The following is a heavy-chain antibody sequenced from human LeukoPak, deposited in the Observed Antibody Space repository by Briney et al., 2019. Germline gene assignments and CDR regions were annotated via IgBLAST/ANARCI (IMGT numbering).Heavy chain of an antibody. V-gene: IGHV3-23*01. Sequence: GGSLRLSCAASGFTFSSYAMSWVRQAPGKGLEWVSAISGSGGSTYYADSVKGRFTISRDNSKNTLYLQMNSLRAEDTAVYYCAKASMNIVVVRYFDYWGQGTLVTVSS. J-gene: IGHJ4*02. CDR3: AKASMNIVVVRYFDY. CDR2: ISGSGGST. CDR1: GFTFSSYA. D-gene: IGHD2-15*01.